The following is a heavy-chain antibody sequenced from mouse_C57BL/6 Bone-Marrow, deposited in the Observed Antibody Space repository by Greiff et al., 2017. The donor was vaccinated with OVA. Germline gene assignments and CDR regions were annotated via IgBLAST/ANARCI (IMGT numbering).Heavy chain of an antibody. CDR3: TREEKIYYDYDTEVHFDD. D-gene: IGHD2-4*01. CDR2: IDPNSGGN. J-gene: IGHJ2*01. V-gene: IGHV1-72*01. CDR1: GYTFTSYW. Sequence: VQLQQPGAELVKPGASVKLSCKASGYTFTSYWMHWVKQRPGRGLEWIGRIDPNSGGNKYNEKFKSKATLTVDKPSSTAYMQLSSLTSEYSAVYYCTREEKIYYDYDTEVHFDDWGQGTTLTVSS.